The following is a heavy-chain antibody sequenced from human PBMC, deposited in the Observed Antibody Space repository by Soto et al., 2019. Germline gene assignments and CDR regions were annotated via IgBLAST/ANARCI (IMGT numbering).Heavy chain of an antibody. CDR3: ARDSGFGGDVLLWFGELSHLDY. Sequence: QVQLVQSGAEVKKPGASVKVSCKASGYTFTGYYMHWVRQAPGQGLEWMGWINPNSGGTNYAQKFQGWVTMTRDTSISTAYMELSRLRSDDTAVYYCARDSGFGGDVLLWFGELSHLDYWGQGTLVTVSS. CDR1: GYTFTGYY. D-gene: IGHD3-10*01. V-gene: IGHV1-2*04. J-gene: IGHJ4*02. CDR2: INPNSGGT.